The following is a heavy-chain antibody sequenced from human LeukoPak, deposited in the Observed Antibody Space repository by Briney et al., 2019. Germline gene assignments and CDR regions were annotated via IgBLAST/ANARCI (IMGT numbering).Heavy chain of an antibody. CDR1: GGSSSGYY. CDR2: INHSGST. J-gene: IGHJ4*02. Sequence: SETLSLTCAVYGGSSSGYYWSWSRQPPGKGRGWIGEINHSGSTNYNPSLKSRVTISVDTSKNQFSLKLSSVTAADTAVYYCARHWRTYYYGSGSEGGYFDYWGQGTLVTVSS. D-gene: IGHD3-10*01. V-gene: IGHV4-34*01. CDR3: ARHWRTYYYGSGSEGGYFDY.